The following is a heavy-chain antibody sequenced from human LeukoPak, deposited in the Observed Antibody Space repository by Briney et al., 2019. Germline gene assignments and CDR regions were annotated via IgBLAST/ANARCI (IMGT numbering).Heavy chain of an antibody. V-gene: IGHV1-2*02. CDR3: ARAPRFGELLGYFDY. CDR2: INPNSGGT. D-gene: IGHD3-10*01. Sequence: ASVKVSCKASGYTFTGYYMHWVRQAPGQGLEWMGWINPNSGGTNYAQKFQGRVTMTRDTSISTAYMELSRLRSDDTAMYYCARAPRFGELLGYFDYWGQGTLVTVSS. CDR1: GYTFTGYY. J-gene: IGHJ4*02.